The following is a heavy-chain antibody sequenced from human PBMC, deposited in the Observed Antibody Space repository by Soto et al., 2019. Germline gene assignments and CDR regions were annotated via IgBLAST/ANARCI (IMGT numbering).Heavy chain of an antibody. CDR3: AREGPLSGDAFDI. Sequence: SETLSLTCTVSGGSIISHLWSWIRQPPGKGLEWIGYVSHSGRTTHNPSLKSRVTISLDTSKNQVSLQLRSVTAADTAVYYCAREGPLSGDAFDIWGRGTKVTVSS. J-gene: IGHJ3*02. CDR2: VSHSGRT. V-gene: IGHV4-59*11. D-gene: IGHD3-16*01. CDR1: GGSIISHL.